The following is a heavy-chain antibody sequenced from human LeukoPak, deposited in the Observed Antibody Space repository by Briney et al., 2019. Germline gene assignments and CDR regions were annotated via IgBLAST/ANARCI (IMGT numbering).Heavy chain of an antibody. CDR1: GFTFSSYG. J-gene: IGHJ4*02. Sequence: GGSLRLSCAASGFTFSSYGMHWVRQAPGKGLEWVAFIRYDGSNKYYADSVKGRFTISRDNSKNTLYLQMNSLRAEDTAVYYGAKDLSYDFPTPGYWGQGTLVTVSS. D-gene: IGHD3-3*01. V-gene: IGHV3-30*02. CDR3: AKDLSYDFPTPGY. CDR2: IRYDGSNK.